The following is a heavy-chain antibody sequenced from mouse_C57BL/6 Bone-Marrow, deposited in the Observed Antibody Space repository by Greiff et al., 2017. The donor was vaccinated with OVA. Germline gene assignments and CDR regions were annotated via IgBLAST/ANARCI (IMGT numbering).Heavy chain of an antibody. D-gene: IGHD2-5*01. J-gene: IGHJ4*01. Sequence: VQLQQPGAELVMPGASVKLSCKASGYTFTSYWMHWVKQRPGQGLEWIGEIDPSDSYTNYTQKFKGKSTLTVDKSSSTTYMQLSSLTSEDSAVYYCARDYSKGYYAMDYWGQGTSVTVSS. CDR1: GYTFTSYW. CDR2: IDPSDSYT. V-gene: IGHV1-69*01. CDR3: ARDYSKGYYAMDY.